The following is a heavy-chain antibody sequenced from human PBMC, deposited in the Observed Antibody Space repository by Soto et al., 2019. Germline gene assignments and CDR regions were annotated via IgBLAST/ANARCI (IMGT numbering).Heavy chain of an antibody. Sequence: EVQLVESGGGLVQPGRSLRLSCAASGFTFDDYAMHWVRQAPGKGLEWVSGISWNSGSIGYADSVKGRFTISRDNAKNSLYLQMNSLRAEDTALYYCARRGDIYFWSGSFLVYFDYWGQRTLVTVSS. CDR2: ISWNSGSI. CDR3: ARRGDIYFWSGSFLVYFDY. J-gene: IGHJ4*02. V-gene: IGHV3-9*01. D-gene: IGHD3-3*01. CDR1: GFTFDDYA.